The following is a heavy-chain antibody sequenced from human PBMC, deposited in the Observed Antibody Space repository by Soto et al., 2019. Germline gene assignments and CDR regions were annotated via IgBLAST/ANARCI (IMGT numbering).Heavy chain of an antibody. J-gene: IGHJ2*01. Sequence: EVQLVESGGGLVQPGGSLRLSCAASGFTFSSYAIHWVRQAPGKGLEYVSSISNNGGSTYYADSVKGRFTISIDNSKNTLYLQMGSLTAEDMSVYYCARAPSLSRYFDLWGRGTLVIVSS. CDR2: ISNNGGST. V-gene: IGHV3-64*07. CDR3: ARAPSLSRYFDL. CDR1: GFTFSSYA.